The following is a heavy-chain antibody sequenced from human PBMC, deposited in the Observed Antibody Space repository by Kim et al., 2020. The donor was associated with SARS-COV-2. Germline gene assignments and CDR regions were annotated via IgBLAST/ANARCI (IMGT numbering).Heavy chain of an antibody. CDR1: GFTFSSYT. J-gene: IGHJ4*02. Sequence: GGSLRLSCAASGFTFSSYTMIWVRQAPGKGLEWVSSISSSNNYIYYADSVKGRFTISRDNAKNSLYLQMNSLRGEDTAIYYCARGYCSGGACYPGAYWGQGALVTVSS. CDR3: ARGYCSGGACYPGAY. V-gene: IGHV3-21*01. CDR2: ISSSNNYI. D-gene: IGHD2-15*01.